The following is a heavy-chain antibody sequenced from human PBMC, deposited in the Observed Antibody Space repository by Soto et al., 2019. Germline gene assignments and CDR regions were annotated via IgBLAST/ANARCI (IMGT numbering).Heavy chain of an antibody. Sequence: ASVKVSCKASGYTFTSYDMHWGRQAPGQGLEWMGIINPSGGSTSYAQKFQGRVTMTRDTSTSTVYMELSSLRSEDTAVYYCARDLAADELWFDFWGQGTLVTVSS. V-gene: IGHV1-46*03. CDR2: INPSGGST. CDR3: ARDLAADELWFDF. J-gene: IGHJ5*01. CDR1: GYTFTSYD. D-gene: IGHD2-15*01.